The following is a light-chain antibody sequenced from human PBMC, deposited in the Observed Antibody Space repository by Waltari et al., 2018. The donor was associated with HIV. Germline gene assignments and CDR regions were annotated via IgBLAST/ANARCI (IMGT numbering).Light chain of an antibody. V-gene: IGLV10-54*04. CDR1: NINVGTHG. CDR2: RNN. Sequence: QAGLTQPPSVSKGLRQTATLTCTGNNINVGTHGAAWLQHRHGHPPKLLSYRNNDRPSGISERFSASRSGDTASLTITGLQPEDEADYYCSAWDSSLSAWVFGGGTKLTV. J-gene: IGLJ3*02. CDR3: SAWDSSLSAWV.